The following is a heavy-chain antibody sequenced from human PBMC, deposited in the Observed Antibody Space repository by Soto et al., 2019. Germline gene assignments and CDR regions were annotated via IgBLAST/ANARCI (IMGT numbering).Heavy chain of an antibody. V-gene: IGHV1-3*01. CDR1: GYTFSSYA. CDR2: INAGNGNT. Sequence: ASVKVSCKASGYTFSSYAMHWVRQAPGQRLEWMGWINAGNGNTKYSQKFQGRVTITRDTSASTAYMELSSLRSEDTAVYYCARDPGCSYGYNWGQGTLVTVSS. J-gene: IGHJ4*02. CDR3: ARDPGCSYGYN. D-gene: IGHD5-18*01.